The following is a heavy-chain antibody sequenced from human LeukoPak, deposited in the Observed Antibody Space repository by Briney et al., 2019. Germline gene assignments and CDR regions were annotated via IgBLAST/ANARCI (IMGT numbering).Heavy chain of an antibody. J-gene: IGHJ4*02. Sequence: SETLSLTCAVYGGSFSGYYWSWIRQAPGKGLEWIGYIHNSGSTKYNPSLKSPVSISVDTSKTQFSLKVNSVTAADTAVYYCARGGGWGNWNDAVDYWGQGTLVTVSS. D-gene: IGHD1-1*01. CDR2: IHNSGST. CDR1: GGSFSGYY. V-gene: IGHV4-59*01. CDR3: ARGGGWGNWNDAVDY.